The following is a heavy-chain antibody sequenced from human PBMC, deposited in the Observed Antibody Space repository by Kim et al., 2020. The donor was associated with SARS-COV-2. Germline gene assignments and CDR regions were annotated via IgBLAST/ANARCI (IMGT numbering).Heavy chain of an antibody. D-gene: IGHD3-16*02. CDR1: GFTFSDYY. Sequence: GRSLRPSCAASGFTFSDYYMSWIRQAPGKGLEWVSYISSSSSYTNYADSVKGRFTISRDNAKNSLYLQMNSLRAEDTAVYYCARVGYDYVWGSYRDYYYYYGMDVWGQGTTVTVSS. CDR3: ARVGYDYVWGSYRDYYYYYGMDV. J-gene: IGHJ6*02. V-gene: IGHV3-11*05. CDR2: ISSSSSYT.